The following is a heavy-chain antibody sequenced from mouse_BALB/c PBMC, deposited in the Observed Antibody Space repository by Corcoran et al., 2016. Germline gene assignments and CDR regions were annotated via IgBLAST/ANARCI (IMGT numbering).Heavy chain of an antibody. CDR3: ARDGITTVVATDY. D-gene: IGHD1-1*01. V-gene: IGHV1S136*01. Sequence: EVQLQQSGPELVKPGASVKMSCKASGYTFTSYVMHWVKQKPGQGLEWIGYINPYNDGTKYNEKFKGKATLTSDKSSSTAYMELSSLTSEDSAVYYCARDGITTVVATDYGGQGTTLTVSS. J-gene: IGHJ2*01. CDR2: INPYNDGT. CDR1: GYTFTSYV.